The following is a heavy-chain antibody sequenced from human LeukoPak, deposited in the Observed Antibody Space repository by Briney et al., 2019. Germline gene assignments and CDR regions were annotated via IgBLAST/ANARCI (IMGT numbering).Heavy chain of an antibody. V-gene: IGHV3-64*01. CDR3: ARADYDSSGYYADY. CDR1: GFTFSSYP. Sequence: GGSLRLSCAASGFTFSSYPMHWVRQAPGKGQEYVSAISSDGGSPYYANSVKGRFTISRDNSKNTLYLQMGSLRAEDMAVYYCARADYDSSGYYADYWGQGTLVTVSS. J-gene: IGHJ4*02. D-gene: IGHD3-22*01. CDR2: ISSDGGSP.